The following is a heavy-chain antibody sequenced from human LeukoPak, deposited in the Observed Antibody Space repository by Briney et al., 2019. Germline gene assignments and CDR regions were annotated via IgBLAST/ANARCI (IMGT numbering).Heavy chain of an antibody. CDR2: FDPEDGET. CDR1: GYTLTELS. J-gene: IGHJ4*02. Sequence: ASVKVSCKVSGYTLTELSMHWVRQAPGKGLEWKGGFDPEDGETIYAQKLQGRVTMTEDTSTDTAYMELSSLRSEDTAVYYCATDLSSGWYLGYWGQGTLVTVSS. CDR3: ATDLSSGWYLGY. V-gene: IGHV1-24*01. D-gene: IGHD6-19*01.